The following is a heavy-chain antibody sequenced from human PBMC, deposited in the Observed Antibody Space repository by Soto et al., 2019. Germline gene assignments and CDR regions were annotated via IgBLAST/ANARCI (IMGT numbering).Heavy chain of an antibody. Sequence: GGSLRLSCAASGFTFSSYGMHWIRQAPGKGLEWVAVIWYDGSNKYYADSVKGRFTISRDNSKNTLYLQMNSLRAEDTAVHYCARDPTMVRGVRLDYWGQGTLVTVPQ. V-gene: IGHV3-33*01. J-gene: IGHJ4*02. CDR2: IWYDGSNK. D-gene: IGHD3-10*01. CDR1: GFTFSSYG. CDR3: ARDPTMVRGVRLDY.